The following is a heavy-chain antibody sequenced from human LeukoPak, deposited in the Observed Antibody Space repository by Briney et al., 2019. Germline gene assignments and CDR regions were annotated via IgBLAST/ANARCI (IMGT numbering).Heavy chain of an antibody. CDR2: MNPNSGNT. CDR3: ASHPRFDSSSWYPWFDH. V-gene: IGHV1-8*01. Sequence: ASVKVSCKASGYTFTSYDINWVRQATGQGLEWMGWMNPNSGNTGYAQKFQGRATMTRNTSISTAYMELSSLRSEDTAVYYCASHPRFDSSSWYPWFDHWGQGTLVTVSS. J-gene: IGHJ5*02. D-gene: IGHD6-13*01. CDR1: GYTFTSYD.